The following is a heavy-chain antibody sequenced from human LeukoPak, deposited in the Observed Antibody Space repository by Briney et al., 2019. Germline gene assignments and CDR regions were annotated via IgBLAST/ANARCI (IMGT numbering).Heavy chain of an antibody. CDR3: ARDPSLYVEPWYFDL. CDR1: GYTVTSYA. CDR2: SSAGNLNT. Sequence: ASVKVSCKASGYTVTSYAIHWLSQAPGQRFEWMGWSSAGNLNTKYSQKFQDRVTFTTDTSANTAYMEMSSLRSDDTAVYYCARDPSLYVEPWYFDLWGRGSLVIVSS. J-gene: IGHJ2*01. V-gene: IGHV1-3*01. D-gene: IGHD4-17*01.